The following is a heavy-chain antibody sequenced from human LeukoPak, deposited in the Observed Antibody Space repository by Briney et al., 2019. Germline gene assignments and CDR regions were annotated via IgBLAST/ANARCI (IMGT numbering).Heavy chain of an antibody. Sequence: SVKVSCKASGATFSDYALNWVRQAPGQGLEWMGVFIPIFGTANYAQKFQGRVTITADESTSTAYMELSSLRSEDTAVYYCARGLYYYDSSGYYLDYWGQGTLVTVSS. J-gene: IGHJ4*02. CDR2: FIPIFGTA. V-gene: IGHV1-69*13. D-gene: IGHD3-22*01. CDR1: GATFSDYA. CDR3: ARGLYYYDSSGYYLDY.